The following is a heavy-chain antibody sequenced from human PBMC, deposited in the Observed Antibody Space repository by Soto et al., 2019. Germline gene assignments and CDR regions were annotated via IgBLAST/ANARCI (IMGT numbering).Heavy chain of an antibody. V-gene: IGHV4-34*01. J-gene: IGHJ4*02. Sequence: QVQLQQWGAGLLKPSETLSLTCAVYGGSFSGYYWSWIRQPPGKGLEWSGEINHSGSTNYNPSLKSGVTISVDTSKYQFSLKLSSVTAAYTAVYYCASGLYCSGCSCYSVGDYWGQGTMVTVSS. CDR1: GGSFSGYY. CDR2: INHSGST. CDR3: ASGLYCSGCSCYSVGDY. D-gene: IGHD2-15*01.